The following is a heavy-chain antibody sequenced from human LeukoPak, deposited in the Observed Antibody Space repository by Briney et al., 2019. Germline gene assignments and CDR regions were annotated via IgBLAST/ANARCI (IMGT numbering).Heavy chain of an antibody. CDR2: INPNSGGT. CDR3: ARDHWNVQLDPYNWFDP. V-gene: IGHV1-2*02. D-gene: IGHD1-1*01. CDR1: GYTFTGYY. Sequence: ASVKVSCKASGYTFTGYYMHWVRQAPGQGLEWMGCINPNSGGTNYAQKFQGRVTMTRDTSISTAYMELSRLRSDDTAVYYCARDHWNVQLDPYNWFDPWGQGTLVTVSS. J-gene: IGHJ5*02.